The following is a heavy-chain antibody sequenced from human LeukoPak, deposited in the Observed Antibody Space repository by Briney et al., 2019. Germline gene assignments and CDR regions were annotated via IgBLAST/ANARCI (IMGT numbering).Heavy chain of an antibody. CDR1: GGSISSYY. Sequence: SETLSLTCTVSGGSISSYYWSWIRQPPGKGLEWIGYIYYSGSTNYNPSLKSRVTISVDTSKNQFSLKLSSVTAADTAVYYCARKFGGGSWYYFDYWGQGTLVTVSS. CDR3: ARKFGGGSWYYFDY. J-gene: IGHJ4*02. CDR2: IYYSGST. V-gene: IGHV4-59*01. D-gene: IGHD2-15*01.